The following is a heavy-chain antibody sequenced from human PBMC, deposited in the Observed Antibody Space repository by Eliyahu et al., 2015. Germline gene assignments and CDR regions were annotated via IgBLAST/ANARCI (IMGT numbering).Heavy chain of an antibody. CDR3: VTHYDSWSGYYPPPYYGLDV. J-gene: IGHJ6*02. D-gene: IGHD3-3*01. CDR1: GLNVXANX. V-gene: IGHV3-53*04. CDR2: LYRGGSM. Sequence: EVQLVESGGGLVHPGGSLRPSCAPSGLNVXANXLXWVRRSPGKGLEWVSVLYRGGSMFYADSVKGRFTISRHNGKNMWYLQMNSLRTEDTAVYYCVTHYDSWSGYYPPPYYGLDVWGQGTTVTVSS.